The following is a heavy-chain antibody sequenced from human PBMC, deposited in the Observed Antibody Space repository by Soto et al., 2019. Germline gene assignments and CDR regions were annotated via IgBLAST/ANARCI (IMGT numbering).Heavy chain of an antibody. CDR1: GGSISSGDYY. D-gene: IGHD2-21*02. J-gene: IGHJ4*02. Sequence: QVQLQESGPGLVKPSQTLSLTCTVSGGSISSGDYYWSWIRQPPGKGLEWIGYIHYSGSTYYNPSLKSRVTISVDTSKYQFSLKLSSVTAADPAVYYCARKGGDGGNSPFDYWGQGTLVTVSS. V-gene: IGHV4-30-4*01. CDR2: IHYSGST. CDR3: ARKGGDGGNSPFDY.